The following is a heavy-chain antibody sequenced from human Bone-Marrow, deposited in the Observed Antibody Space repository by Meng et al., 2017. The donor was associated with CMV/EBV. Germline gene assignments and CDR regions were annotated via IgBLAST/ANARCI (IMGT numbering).Heavy chain of an antibody. D-gene: IGHD6-13*01. CDR3: ARAAEAAAATLWVNWFDP. J-gene: IGHJ5*02. CDR2: IYHSGST. V-gene: IGHV4-38-2*02. Sequence: SETLSLTCTVSGYSISSGYYWGWIRQPPGKGLEWIGSIYHSGSTYYNPSLKSRVTISVDTSKNQFSLKLSSVTAADTAVYYCARAAEAAAATLWVNWFDPWGQGTLVTVSS. CDR1: GYSISSGYY.